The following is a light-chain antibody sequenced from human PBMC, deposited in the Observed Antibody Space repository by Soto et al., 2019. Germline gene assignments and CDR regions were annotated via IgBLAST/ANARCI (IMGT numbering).Light chain of an antibody. J-gene: IGLJ2*01. V-gene: IGLV2-8*01. Sequence: QSALNQPPSASGSPGQSVTISCTGTSSDVGAYNYVSWYQQHPGKPPKLMIYEVSKRPSGVPDRFSGSKSGNTASLTVSGLQAEDEADYYCSAYAGSINLIFGGGTQLTVL. CDR1: SSDVGAYNY. CDR3: SAYAGSINLI. CDR2: EVS.